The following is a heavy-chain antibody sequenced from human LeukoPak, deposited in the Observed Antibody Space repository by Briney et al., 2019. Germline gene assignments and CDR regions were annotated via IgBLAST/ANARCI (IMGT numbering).Heavy chain of an antibody. CDR2: LHADGSEK. CDR3: ARGGYSFDY. D-gene: IGHD5-12*01. Sequence: GGSLRLSCEGSGFPFGTYGMTWVRQAPGKGLEWVARLHADGSEKYYVGSVKGRFTISGDNAKNSLYLQMNSLRVDDTAVYYCARGGYSFDYLGQGTLVTVSS. V-gene: IGHV3-7*01. CDR1: GFPFGTYG. J-gene: IGHJ4*02.